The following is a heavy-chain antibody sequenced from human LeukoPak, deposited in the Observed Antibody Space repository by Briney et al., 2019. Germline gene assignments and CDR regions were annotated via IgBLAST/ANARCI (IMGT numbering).Heavy chain of an antibody. Sequence: ASVEVSCKASGYTFTAFHIHWVRQAPGQGLEWMAWINPNNADTSYAQKFQGRVTVTRDTSIGTAYMVLSRLTSDDTAVYYCATLIATQTGVPWGQGTLVTVSS. J-gene: IGHJ5*02. CDR3: ATLIATQTGVP. V-gene: IGHV1-2*02. D-gene: IGHD2-21*01. CDR1: GYTFTAFH. CDR2: INPNNADT.